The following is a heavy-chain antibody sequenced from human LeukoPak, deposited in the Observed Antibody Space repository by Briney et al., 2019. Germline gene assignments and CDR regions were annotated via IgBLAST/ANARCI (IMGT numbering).Heavy chain of an antibody. D-gene: IGHD6-13*01. J-gene: IGHJ5*02. CDR3: ARDYSRETYIWLDP. CDR2: IYYSVST. V-gene: IGHV4-39*01. Sequence: PESRSLTCTVAAGSISSSSFHWGWIRHPPGNGLEWFGSIYYSVSTYYNPSLKSRVTISLDTSKNQFSLKVSSVTAADTAVHFCARDYSRETYIWLDPWGQGTLVTVSS. CDR1: AGSISSSSFH.